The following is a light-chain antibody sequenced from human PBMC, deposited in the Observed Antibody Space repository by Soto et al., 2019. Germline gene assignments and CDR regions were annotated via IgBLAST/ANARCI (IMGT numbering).Light chain of an antibody. J-gene: IGKJ3*01. CDR3: QQYDSLPLS. CDR2: DTS. CDR1: RDISNY. Sequence: IQMTQSPSSLSASVGDRVTITCQASRDISNYLNWYQQKPGKAPKLLIYDTSTLEPGVPSRFSGSGTATDFTLTISSLQPEDIATYYCQQYDSLPLSFGPGTKVDV. V-gene: IGKV1-33*01.